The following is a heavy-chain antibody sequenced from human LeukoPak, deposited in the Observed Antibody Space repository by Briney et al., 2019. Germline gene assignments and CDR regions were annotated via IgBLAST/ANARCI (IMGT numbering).Heavy chain of an antibody. V-gene: IGHV4-39*07. Sequence: SETLSLTCTVSGGSISSSSYYWGWIRQPPGKGLEWIGSIYYSGSTYYNPSLKSRVTISVDTSKNQFSLKLNSVTAADTAMYYCARVGISGWSRYHFDYWGQGTLVTVSS. CDR2: IYYSGST. CDR3: ARVGISGWSRYHFDY. CDR1: GGSISSSSYY. J-gene: IGHJ4*02. D-gene: IGHD6-19*01.